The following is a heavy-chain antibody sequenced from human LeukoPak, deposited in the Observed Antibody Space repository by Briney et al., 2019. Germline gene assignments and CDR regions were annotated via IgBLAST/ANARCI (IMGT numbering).Heavy chain of an antibody. Sequence: GGSLRLSCAASGFPFSSYRMHWVRQAPGKGLEWVAFIRYDGSNEYYVDSVKGRFTISGDNSKNTLYLQMNSLRAEDTAVYYCASPGTTGMTRRNYFDYWGQGILVTVSS. J-gene: IGHJ4*02. CDR2: IRYDGSNE. D-gene: IGHD1-1*01. V-gene: IGHV3-30*02. CDR1: GFPFSSYR. CDR3: ASPGTTGMTRRNYFDY.